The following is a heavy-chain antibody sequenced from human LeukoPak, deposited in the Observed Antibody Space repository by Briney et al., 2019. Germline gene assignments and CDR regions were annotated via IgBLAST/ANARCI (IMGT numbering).Heavy chain of an antibody. V-gene: IGHV4-59*01. D-gene: IGHD3-10*01. J-gene: IGHJ4*02. CDR1: GGSISSYY. CDR3: ARERFGELSY. CDR2: IYYSGST. Sequence: PSETLSLTCTVSGGSISSYYWSWIRQPPGKGLEWIGYIYYSGSTNYNPSLKSRVTISVDTSKNQFSLKLSSVTAADTAVYYCARERFGELSYWGQGTLVTVSS.